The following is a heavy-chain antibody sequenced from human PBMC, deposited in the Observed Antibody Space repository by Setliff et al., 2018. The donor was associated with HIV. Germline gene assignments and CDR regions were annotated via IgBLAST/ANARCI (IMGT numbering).Heavy chain of an antibody. Sequence: SETLSLTCRVYGGSITSGNYYGGWIRQAPGKGLEWIASMIYGGDTWYNPSLKSRVTIYVDTANNEISLRLSSVTAEDTAVYRCARPHSGRGGGAWFDPWGQGIQVTVSS. CDR3: ARPHSGRGGGAWFDP. CDR1: GGSITSGNYY. CDR2: MIYGGDT. V-gene: IGHV4-39*01. J-gene: IGHJ5*02. D-gene: IGHD6-19*01.